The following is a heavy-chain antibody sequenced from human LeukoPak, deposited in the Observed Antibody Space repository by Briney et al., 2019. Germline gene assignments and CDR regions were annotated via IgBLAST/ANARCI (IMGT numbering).Heavy chain of an antibody. D-gene: IGHD1-1*01. Sequence: PGGSLRLSCAASGFTFDDYAMHWVRQAPGKGLEWVSGISWNSVNIGHEDSVKGRFTISRDNAKNSLHLQMNSLKTEDTALYYCARGGRGSPFDYWGQGTLVTVSS. J-gene: IGHJ4*02. CDR2: ISWNSVNI. V-gene: IGHV3-9*01. CDR1: GFTFDDYA. CDR3: ARGGRGSPFDY.